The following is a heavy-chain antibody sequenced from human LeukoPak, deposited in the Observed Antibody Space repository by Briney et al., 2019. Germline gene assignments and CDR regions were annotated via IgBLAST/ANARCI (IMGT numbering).Heavy chain of an antibody. CDR3: ARSQVYCSGGSCYSKTYAFDI. CDR2: IYYSGST. Sequence: PSETLSLTCTVSGVSISSSSYYWGWIRQPPGKGLVWIGSIYYSGSTNYNPSLKSRVTISVDTSKNQFSLKLSSVTAADTAVYYCARSQVYCSGGSCYSKTYAFDIWGQGTMVTVSS. D-gene: IGHD2-15*01. CDR1: GVSISSSSYY. J-gene: IGHJ3*02. V-gene: IGHV4-39*07.